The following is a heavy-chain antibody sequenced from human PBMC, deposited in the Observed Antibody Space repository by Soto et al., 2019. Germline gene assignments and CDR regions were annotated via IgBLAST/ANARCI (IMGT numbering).Heavy chain of an antibody. CDR2: INSDGSST. V-gene: IGHV3-74*01. J-gene: IGHJ4*02. Sequence: GGSLRLSCAASGLTFSSYWMHWVRQAPGKGLVWVSRINSDGSSTSYADSVKGRFTISRDNAKNTLYLQMNSLRAEDTAVYYCARDFLSGSLDYWGQGTLVTVSS. CDR3: ARDFLSGSLDY. CDR1: GLTFSSYW. D-gene: IGHD2-15*01.